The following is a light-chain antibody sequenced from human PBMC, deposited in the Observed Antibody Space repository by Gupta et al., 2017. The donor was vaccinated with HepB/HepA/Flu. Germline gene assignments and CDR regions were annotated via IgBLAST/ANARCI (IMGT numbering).Light chain of an antibody. V-gene: IGKV2-30*01. Sequence: EAVMTQSPLSLPVTLGQPASISCRSSQSLVFSEGNTYLNWLQQRPGQSPRRLMYEVSNRDSGVPDRFSGSGSGTDFTLRISRVEADDVGVYYCMQGTHWPYTFGQGTKLEIK. CDR1: QSLVFSEGNTY. CDR2: EVS. J-gene: IGKJ2*01. CDR3: MQGTHWPYT.